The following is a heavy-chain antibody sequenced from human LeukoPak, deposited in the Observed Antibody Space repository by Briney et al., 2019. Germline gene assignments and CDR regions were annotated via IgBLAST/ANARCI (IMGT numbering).Heavy chain of an antibody. V-gene: IGHV5-51*01. J-gene: IGHJ3*02. CDR1: GYSFTSYW. CDR3: ARHRGLGYCSSTSCYADAFDI. CDR2: IYPGDSDT. Sequence: GESLKISCKGSGYSFTSYWIGWVRQMPGKGLEWMGIIYPGDSDTRYSPSFQGQVTISADKSISTAYPQWSSLKASDTALYYCARHRGLGYCSSTSCYADAFDIWGQGTMVTVSS. D-gene: IGHD2-2*01.